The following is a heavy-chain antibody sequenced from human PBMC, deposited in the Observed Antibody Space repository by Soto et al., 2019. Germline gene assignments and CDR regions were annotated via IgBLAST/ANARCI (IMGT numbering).Heavy chain of an antibody. CDR2: ISYDGGSK. CDR3: AKDRGSYYAHTIAGIDY. CDR1: GFSFSSFA. D-gene: IGHD1-26*01. Sequence: QVQLVESGGGVVQPGRSLRLSCAASGFSFSSFAMSWVRQAPCKGLESVAVISYDGGSKFYADSVKGRFTVSRDNSKNTLYLQVNSLRSEDTAVYYCAKDRGSYYAHTIAGIDYWGQGTLVTVSS. J-gene: IGHJ4*02. V-gene: IGHV3-30-3*01.